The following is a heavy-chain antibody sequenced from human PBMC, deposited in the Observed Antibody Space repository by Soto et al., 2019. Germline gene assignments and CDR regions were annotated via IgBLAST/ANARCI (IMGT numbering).Heavy chain of an antibody. CDR2: MNANSGNT. CDR3: ARAWGTPRDY. CDR1: GYTFISYD. D-gene: IGHD3-16*01. Sequence: QVKLVQSGAEVKKPGASVKVSCKASGYTFISYDINWVRQATGQGLEWMGWMNANSGNTGYAQKFQGRVTMTRNTSISTFYMQLSSLRSEDTAVSYCARAWGTPRDYWGHGTLVTVSS. J-gene: IGHJ4*01. V-gene: IGHV1-8*01.